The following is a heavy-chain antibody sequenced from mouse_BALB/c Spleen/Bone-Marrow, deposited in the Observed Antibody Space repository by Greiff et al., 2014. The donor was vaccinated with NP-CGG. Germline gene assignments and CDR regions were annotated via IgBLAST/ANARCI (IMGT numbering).Heavy chain of an antibody. CDR2: IWAGGST. J-gene: IGHJ4*01. CDR3: ARDDDPYAMDY. Sequence: VQLVESGPGLVAPSQSLSITCTVSGFSLTSYSVHWVRQPPGKGLEWLGVIWAGGSTNYNSALMSRLSISKDNSKSQVFLKMSSLQTDDTAMFYCARDDDPYAMDYWGQGTSVTVSS. D-gene: IGHD2-3*01. CDR1: GFSLTSYS. V-gene: IGHV2-9*02.